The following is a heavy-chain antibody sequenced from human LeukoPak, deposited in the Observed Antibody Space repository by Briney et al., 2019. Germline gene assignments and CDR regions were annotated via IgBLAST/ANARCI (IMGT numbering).Heavy chain of an antibody. CDR2: INHSGST. D-gene: IGHD4-23*01. CDR3: ARAGKLKDESGNSNHLFDY. Sequence: SETLSLTRAVYGGSFSGYYWSWIRQPPGKGLEWIGEINHSGSTNYNPTLKSRVTISVDTSKNQFSLKLSSVTAADTAVYYCARAGKLKDESGNSNHLFDYWGQGTLVTVSS. V-gene: IGHV4-34*01. CDR1: GGSFSGYY. J-gene: IGHJ4*02.